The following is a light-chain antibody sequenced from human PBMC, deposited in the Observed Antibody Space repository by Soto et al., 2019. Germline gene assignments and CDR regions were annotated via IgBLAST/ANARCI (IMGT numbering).Light chain of an antibody. Sequence: IGLTQSPGTLSLSPGERATLSCRASQSVTSSYLAWYQQKPGQAPRLLIYGASSRATGIPDRFSGSGSGTDFTLTISRLEPEDFAVYYCQQYVASPLTFGGGTKVDIK. V-gene: IGKV3-20*01. CDR2: GAS. J-gene: IGKJ4*01. CDR1: QSVTSSY. CDR3: QQYVASPLT.